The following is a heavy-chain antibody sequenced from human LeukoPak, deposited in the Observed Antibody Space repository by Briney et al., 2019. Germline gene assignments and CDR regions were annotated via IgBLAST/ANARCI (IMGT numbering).Heavy chain of an antibody. J-gene: IGHJ4*02. V-gene: IGHV3-23*01. CDR3: AISNYYGSGSFDY. CDR1: GFTFSSYA. CDR2: ISGSGGST. Sequence: GGSLRLSCAASGFTFSSYAMRWVRPAPGKGLAWVSAISGSGGSTYYAVSVKGRFTISRDNSKNTLYLQMNSLRAEDTAVYYCAISNYYGSGSFDYWGQGTLVTVSS. D-gene: IGHD3-10*01.